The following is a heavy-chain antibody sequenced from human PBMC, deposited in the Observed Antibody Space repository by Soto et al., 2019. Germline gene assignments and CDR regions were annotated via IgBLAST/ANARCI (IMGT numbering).Heavy chain of an antibody. CDR3: ARALYYYDSSGYFRVDHWFDP. CDR1: GYTFTSYG. CDR2: ISAYNDNT. Sequence: ASVKVSCKASGYTFTSYGISWLRQSPGQGLEWMGWISAYNDNTNYAQKLQGRVTMTTDTSTSTAYMELRSLRSDDTAVYYCARALYYYDSSGYFRVDHWFDPWGQGTLVTVSS. J-gene: IGHJ5*02. D-gene: IGHD3-22*01. V-gene: IGHV1-18*01.